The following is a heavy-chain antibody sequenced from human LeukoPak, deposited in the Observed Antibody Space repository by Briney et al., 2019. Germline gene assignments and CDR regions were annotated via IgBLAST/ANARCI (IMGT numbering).Heavy chain of an antibody. J-gene: IGHJ4*02. CDR3: AKGAYDYIEIGYFDS. Sequence: PGGSLRLPCAASGFTSTNYAMNWVRQAPGKGLEWVSVLIGSSGSTDYADSVKGRFTISRDTSKNTLFLQMNSLRAEDTAIYYCAKGAYDYIEIGYFDSWGQGTLVTVSS. V-gene: IGHV3-23*01. CDR1: GFTSTNYA. CDR2: LIGSSGST. D-gene: IGHD5-12*01.